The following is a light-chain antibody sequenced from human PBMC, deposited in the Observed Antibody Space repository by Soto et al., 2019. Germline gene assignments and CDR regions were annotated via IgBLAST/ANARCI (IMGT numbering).Light chain of an antibody. CDR2: GAS. CDR1: QSFSSNY. V-gene: IGKV3-20*01. CDR3: QQYGDSPPYT. Sequence: EIVLTQSPGTLSLSPGQRATLSCRASQSFSSNYLAWYQQKPGQAPRLLIYGASSRATGIPDRFSGSGSGKDFTLTISRLEPEDFAVYYCQQYGDSPPYTFGQGTTLEIK. J-gene: IGKJ2*01.